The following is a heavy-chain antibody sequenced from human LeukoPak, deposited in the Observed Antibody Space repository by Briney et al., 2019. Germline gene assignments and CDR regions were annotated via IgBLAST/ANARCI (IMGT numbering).Heavy chain of an antibody. CDR3: ARENNHLTWFDP. Sequence: PSETLSLTCTVSGGSISSRSYFWGWIRQPPGKGPEWIGSIYYSGSTYYNPSLKSRVIISVDTSKNQFSLRLSSVTAADTAVYYCARENNHLTWFDPWGQGTLVTVSS. V-gene: IGHV4-39*01. CDR1: GGSISSRSYF. CDR2: IYYSGST. J-gene: IGHJ5*02.